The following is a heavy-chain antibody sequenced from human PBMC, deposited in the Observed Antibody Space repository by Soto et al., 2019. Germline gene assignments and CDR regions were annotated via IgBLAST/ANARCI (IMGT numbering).Heavy chain of an antibody. CDR1: GYTFNNYA. J-gene: IGHJ4*02. CDR2: INAAIGNT. D-gene: IGHD3-10*01. V-gene: IGHV1-3*01. CDR3: ARRNVYGSGSYSFDY. Sequence: QVQLVQSGAEVKKPWASVKVSCKASGYTFNNYAMHWVRQATGQRLEWMGWINAAIGNTKYSQKFQGSVTITRDTSANTAYMELTSLRSEDTAVYYCARRNVYGSGSYSFDYWGQGTLVTVSS.